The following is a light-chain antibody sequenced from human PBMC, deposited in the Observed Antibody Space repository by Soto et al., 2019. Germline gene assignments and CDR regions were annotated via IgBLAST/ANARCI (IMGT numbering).Light chain of an antibody. CDR1: QSINSH. CDR2: DTS. Sequence: EIVLTQSPATLSLSPGERATLSCRASQSINSHLVWYQQKPGQAPRLLMYDTSIRATDIPARFSGSGSGTGFTLAISSLAPEDFAVYYCQQRSNWPLTFGGGTKVEIK. CDR3: QQRSNWPLT. J-gene: IGKJ4*01. V-gene: IGKV3-11*01.